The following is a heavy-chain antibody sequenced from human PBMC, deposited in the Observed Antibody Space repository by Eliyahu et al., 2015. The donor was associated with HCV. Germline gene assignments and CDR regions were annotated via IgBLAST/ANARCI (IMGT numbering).Heavy chain of an antibody. CDR3: ANVIVGATYGMDV. CDR1: XFPFSSYA. J-gene: IGHJ6*02. D-gene: IGHD1-26*01. V-gene: IGHV3-23*01. CDR2: ISGSGGST. Sequence: EVQLLESGGGLVQPGGSLRLSCAASXFPFSSYAMXWVRXXPGKGLEWVXAISGSGGSTYYADSVKGRFTISRDNSKNTLYLQMNSLRAEDTAVYYCANVIVGATYGMDVWGQGTTVTVSS.